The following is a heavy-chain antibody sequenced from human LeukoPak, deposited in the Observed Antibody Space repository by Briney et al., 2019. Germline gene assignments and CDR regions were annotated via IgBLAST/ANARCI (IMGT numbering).Heavy chain of an antibody. CDR2: ISAYNGNT. CDR3: ARDPVDQLLYGGHNWFDP. J-gene: IGHJ5*02. Sequence: ASVKVSCKASGYTFTSYGISWVRQAPGQGLGGMGWISAYNGNTNYAQKLQGRVTMTTDTSTSTAYMELRSLRSDDTAVYYCARDPVDQLLYGGHNWFDPWGQGTLVTVSS. D-gene: IGHD2-2*01. V-gene: IGHV1-18*01. CDR1: GYTFTSYG.